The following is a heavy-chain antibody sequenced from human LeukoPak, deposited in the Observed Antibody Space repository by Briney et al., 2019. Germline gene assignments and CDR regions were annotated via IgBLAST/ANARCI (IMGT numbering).Heavy chain of an antibody. J-gene: IGHJ6*03. CDR2: ICHSSRYI. D-gene: IGHD1-26*01. V-gene: IGHV3-21*01. CDR3: ARDPYSGGYGAYYYYYMDV. Sequence: GGSLRLSPAASVFTLRIYSTNWVPHAPQTGLECVSSICHSSRYIYYTDSPKGRHTISTDNVQNALYLQMNSLRAEDTAAYYCARDPYSGGYGAYYYYYMDVWGKGTTVTISS. CDR1: VFTLRIYS.